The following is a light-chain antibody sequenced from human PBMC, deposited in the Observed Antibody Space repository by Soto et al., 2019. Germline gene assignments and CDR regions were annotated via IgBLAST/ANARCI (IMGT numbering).Light chain of an antibody. CDR2: GAS. Sequence: TQSPGTLSFSPGERATLSCRASQSVTTQLAWYQQKPGQAPRLIIHGASSRATGVPDRITGSGSGTDFTLSISRLEPEDFAVYYCQQYGGSTRTFGQGTKVDIK. V-gene: IGKV3-20*01. J-gene: IGKJ1*01. CDR1: QSVTTQ. CDR3: QQYGGSTRT.